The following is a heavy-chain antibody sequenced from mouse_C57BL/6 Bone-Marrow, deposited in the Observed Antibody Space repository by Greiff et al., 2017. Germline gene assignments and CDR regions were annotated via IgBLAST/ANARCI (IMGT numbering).Heavy chain of an antibody. CDR2: IDPETGGT. J-gene: IGHJ3*01. CDR1: GYTFTDYE. Sequence: QVQLQQSGAELVRPGASVTLSCKASGYTFTDYEMHWVKQTPVHGLEWIGAIDPETGGTAYNQKFKGKAILTADKSSSTAYLELRSLTSEDSAVYYCTRWGYYTPVAYWGQGTLVTVSA. V-gene: IGHV1-15*01. CDR3: TRWGYYTPVAY. D-gene: IGHD2-12*01.